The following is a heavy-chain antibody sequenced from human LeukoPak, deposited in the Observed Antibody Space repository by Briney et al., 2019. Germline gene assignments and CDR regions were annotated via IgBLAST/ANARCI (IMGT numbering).Heavy chain of an antibody. J-gene: IGHJ4*02. D-gene: IGHD3-16*02. CDR3: ARNLMRTLGGPIEIFEY. CDR2: IIPFLGTT. Sequence: SVKVSCKASGGVFTTYAISWVRQAPGQGLEWMGAIIPFLGTTNYAQKFQGRVTMTTDTSTSTAYMELRSLRSDDTAVYYCARNLMRTLGGPIEIFEYWGQGTPVIVSS. CDR1: GGVFTTYA. V-gene: IGHV1-69*10.